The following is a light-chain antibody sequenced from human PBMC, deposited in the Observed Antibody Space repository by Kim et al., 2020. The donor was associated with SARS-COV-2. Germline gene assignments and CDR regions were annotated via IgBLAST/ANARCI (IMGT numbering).Light chain of an antibody. V-gene: IGKV1-39*01. Sequence: ASVGDRVTITWRASQSIPRYLNWYQQKPGKAPKLLIYAASTLESAVPARFSGSGSGTEFTLTISDLQPEDFASYYCQQSITAPWTFGQGTKVDIK. J-gene: IGKJ1*01. CDR1: QSIPRY. CDR2: AAS. CDR3: QQSITAPWT.